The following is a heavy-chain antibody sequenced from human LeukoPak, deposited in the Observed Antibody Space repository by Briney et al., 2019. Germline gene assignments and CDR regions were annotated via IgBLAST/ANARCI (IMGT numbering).Heavy chain of an antibody. CDR2: INPSGGST. CDR1: GYTFTSYY. Sequence: ASVKVSCKASGYTFTSYYMHWVRQAPGQGLEWMGIINPSGGSTSYAQKFQGRVTMTRDMSTSTVYMELSSLRSDGTAVYFCARAVLGGFIIHHYYYYMDVWGKGTTVTVSS. D-gene: IGHD3-16*02. CDR3: ARAVLGGFIIHHYYYYMDV. V-gene: IGHV1-46*01. J-gene: IGHJ6*03.